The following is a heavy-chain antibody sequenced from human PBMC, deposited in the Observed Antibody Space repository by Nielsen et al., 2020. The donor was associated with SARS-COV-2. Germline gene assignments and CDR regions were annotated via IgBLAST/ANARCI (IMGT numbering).Heavy chain of an antibody. CDR3: ASGPLAVAPDS. D-gene: IGHD6-19*01. CDR1: GVIFRTYS. V-gene: IGHV3-21*01. Sequence: GGSLRLSFSAAGVIFRTYSMNWFRQPPGKVLDCVSMLIASSSDIYYADSVKGRFTISRDNAKNSLYLQMNSLRPEDTAVYYCASGPLAVAPDSWGQGTLVTVSS. J-gene: IGHJ4*02. CDR2: LIASSSDI.